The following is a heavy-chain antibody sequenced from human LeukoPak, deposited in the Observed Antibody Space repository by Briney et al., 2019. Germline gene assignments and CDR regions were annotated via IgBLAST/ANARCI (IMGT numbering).Heavy chain of an antibody. D-gene: IGHD2-2*02. CDR2: IYYSGST. CDR3: ARKRADTWYYFDY. J-gene: IGHJ4*02. Sequence: SQTLSLTCTVSGGSISSGGYYWSWIRQHPGKGLEWIGYIYYSGSTYYNPSLKSRVTISVDTSKNQFSLKLNSVTAADTAVYYCARKRADTWYYFDYWGQGTLVTVSS. V-gene: IGHV4-31*03. CDR1: GGSISSGGYY.